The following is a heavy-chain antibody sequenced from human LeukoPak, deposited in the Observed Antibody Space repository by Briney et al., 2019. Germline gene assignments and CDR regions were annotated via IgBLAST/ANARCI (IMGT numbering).Heavy chain of an antibody. CDR2: INWNGGST. V-gene: IGHV3-20*04. CDR3: ATYVLGATTDFYYYMDV. CDR1: GFTFDDYG. J-gene: IGHJ6*03. Sequence: GGSLGLSCAASGFTFDDYGMSWVRQAPGKGLEWVSGINWNGGSTGYADSVKGRFTISRDNAKNSLYLQMNSLRAEDTALYYCATYVLGATTDFYYYMDVWGKGTSVTVSS. D-gene: IGHD1-26*01.